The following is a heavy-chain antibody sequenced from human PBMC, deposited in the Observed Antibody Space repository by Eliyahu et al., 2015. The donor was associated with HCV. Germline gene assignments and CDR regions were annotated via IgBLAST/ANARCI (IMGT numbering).Heavy chain of an antibody. D-gene: IGHD3-10*01. V-gene: IGHV3-23*01. CDR1: GFTFSXYA. J-gene: IGHJ4*02. CDR3: AKPFLPQLRYYFDY. CDR2: ISGSGGST. Sequence: EVQLLESGGGLVQPGGSLRLSCAASGFTFSXYAMSWXRXAPGKGLEWVSAISGSGGSTYYADSVKGRFTISRDNSKNTLYLQMNSLRAEDTAVYYCAKPFLPQLRYYFDYWGQGTLVTVSS.